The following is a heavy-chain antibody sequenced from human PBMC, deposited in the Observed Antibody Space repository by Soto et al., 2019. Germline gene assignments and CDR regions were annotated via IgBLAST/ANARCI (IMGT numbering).Heavy chain of an antibody. CDR3: AKELGTARDYYYGMDV. CDR2: ISGSGGST. V-gene: IGHV3-23*01. J-gene: IGHJ6*02. D-gene: IGHD5-18*01. CDR1: GFTFSSYA. Sequence: EVQLLESGGGLVQPGGSLRLSCAASGFTFSSYAMSWVRQAPGKGLEWVSAISGSGGSTYYADSVKGRFTISRDNSKNTLYRQMNSLRAEDTAVYYCAKELGTARDYYYGMDVWGQGTTVTVSS.